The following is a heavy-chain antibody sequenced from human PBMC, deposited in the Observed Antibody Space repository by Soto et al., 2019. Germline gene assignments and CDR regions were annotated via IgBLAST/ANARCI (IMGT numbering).Heavy chain of an antibody. V-gene: IGHV3-30-3*01. CDR3: ARDSSGWYKFDY. D-gene: IGHD6-19*01. J-gene: IGHJ4*02. CDR2: ISRDGTNK. Sequence: QVQLVESGGGVVQPGRSLRLSCVASGFTFSDYAMDWVRQAPGKGLEWGTVISRDGTNKYYADSVKGRFTISRDNSKNTLYLQMNSLTVEDTALYYCARDSSGWYKFDYWGQGTVVTVSS. CDR1: GFTFSDYA.